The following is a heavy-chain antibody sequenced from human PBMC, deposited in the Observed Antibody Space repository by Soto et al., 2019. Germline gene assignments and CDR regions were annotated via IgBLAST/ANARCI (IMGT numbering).Heavy chain of an antibody. CDR1: GFTFSSYA. J-gene: IGHJ4*02. CDR3: ARRGSGSYYDY. V-gene: IGHV3-23*01. Sequence: EVQLLESGGGLVQPGGSLRLSCVASGFTFSSYAMRWVRQAPVKGLEWVSAISGSGGSTYYADSVKGRFTISRDNSKNTLSLQMNSLRAEDTAVYYCARRGSGSYYDYWGQGTLVTVSS. D-gene: IGHD1-26*01. CDR2: ISGSGGST.